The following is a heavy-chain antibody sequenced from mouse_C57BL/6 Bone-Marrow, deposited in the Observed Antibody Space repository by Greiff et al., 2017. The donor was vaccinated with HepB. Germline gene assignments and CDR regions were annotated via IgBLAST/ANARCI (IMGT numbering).Heavy chain of an antibody. CDR1: GYTFTSYG. D-gene: IGHD2-5*01. V-gene: IGHV1-81*01. CDR3: ARYYSNGAY. J-gene: IGHJ3*01. CDR2: INPSNGGT. Sequence: VQLQQSGAELARPGASVKLSCKASGYTFTSYGISWVKQRTGQGLEWIGNINPSNGGTNYNEKFKSKATLTVDKSSSTAYMQLSSLTSEDSAVYYCARYYSNGAYWGQGTLVTVSA.